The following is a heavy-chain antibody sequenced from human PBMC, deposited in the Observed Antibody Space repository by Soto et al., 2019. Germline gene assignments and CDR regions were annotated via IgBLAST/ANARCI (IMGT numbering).Heavy chain of an antibody. J-gene: IGHJ3*02. CDR1: GFTFSSYA. Sequence: GGSLRLSCAASGFTFSSYAMSWVRQAPGKGLEWVSAISGSGGSTYYADSVKGRFTISRDNSKNTLYLQMNSLRAEDTAVYYCAKEAREAGTTAGVHDAFDIWGQGTMVTVSS. V-gene: IGHV3-23*01. CDR3: AKEAREAGTTAGVHDAFDI. D-gene: IGHD1-7*01. CDR2: ISGSGGST.